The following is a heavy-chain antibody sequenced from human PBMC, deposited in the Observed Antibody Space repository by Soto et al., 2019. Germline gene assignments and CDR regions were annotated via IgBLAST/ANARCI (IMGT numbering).Heavy chain of an antibody. V-gene: IGHV3-23*01. CDR3: ARTANSYFFDY. CDR2: ITVSGSNT. J-gene: IGHJ4*02. Sequence: GGSLRLSCAASGFTFSSYDMNWVRQAPGRGLEWVSGITVSGSNTYYADSVKGRFTISRDNSKNTLFLQMNSLRAEDTAVYYCARTANSYFFDYWGQGTLVTVSS. CDR1: GFTFSSYD. D-gene: IGHD2-21*02.